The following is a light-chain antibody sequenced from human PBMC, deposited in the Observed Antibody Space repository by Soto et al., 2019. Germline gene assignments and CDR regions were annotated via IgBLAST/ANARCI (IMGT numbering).Light chain of an antibody. CDR2: DAS. J-gene: IGKJ3*01. Sequence: EDVLTQSPAILSLSPGERATLSCRASQGIGNYLAWYQQKPGQAPRLLIYDASNRATGIPARFSGSGSDTYFTLTIDSLEPEDSAVYYCQQRNFWPRTFGPGTRVEIK. CDR3: QQRNFWPRT. V-gene: IGKV3D-11*01. CDR1: QGIGNY.